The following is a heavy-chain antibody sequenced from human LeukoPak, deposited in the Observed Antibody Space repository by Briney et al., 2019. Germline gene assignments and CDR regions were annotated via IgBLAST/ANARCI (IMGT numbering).Heavy chain of an antibody. CDR2: INPNSGGT. CDR3: ARTGGLGSYYLDY. D-gene: IGHD3-10*01. J-gene: IGHJ4*02. Sequence: ASVKVSCKASGYTFTGYYMHWVRQAPGQGLEWMGWINPNSGGTNYAQKFQGRVTMTRDTSISTAYMELSRLRSDDTAVYYRARTGGLGSYYLDYWGQGTLVTVSS. V-gene: IGHV1-2*02. CDR1: GYTFTGYY.